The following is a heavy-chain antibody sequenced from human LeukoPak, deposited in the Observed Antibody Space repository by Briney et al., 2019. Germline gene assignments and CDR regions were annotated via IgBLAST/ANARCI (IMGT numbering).Heavy chain of an antibody. V-gene: IGHV4-61*02. D-gene: IGHD3-22*01. J-gene: IGHJ3*02. Sequence: SQTLSLTCTVSGASISNLNYYWSWIRQPAGKGLEWIGRIYASGSTNYNPSLKSRVTISVDTSKNQFSLKLSSVTAADTAVYYCARPSTYYYDSSGHGAFDIWGQGTMVTVSS. CDR1: GASISNLNYY. CDR2: IYASGST. CDR3: ARPSTYYYDSSGHGAFDI.